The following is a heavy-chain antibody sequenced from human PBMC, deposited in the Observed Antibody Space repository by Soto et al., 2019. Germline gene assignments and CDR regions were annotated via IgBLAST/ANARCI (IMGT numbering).Heavy chain of an antibody. CDR1: GFTFSSYG. J-gene: IGHJ3*02. CDR3: ARAKRSREDLGDAFDI. Sequence: GGSLRLSCAASGFTFSSYGMHWVRQAPGKGLEWVAVIWYDGSNTYYADSVKGRFTISRDNSKNTLYLQMSSLRAEDTAVYYCARAKRSREDLGDAFDIWGQGTMVTVSS. V-gene: IGHV3-33*01. CDR2: IWYDGSNT. D-gene: IGHD7-27*01.